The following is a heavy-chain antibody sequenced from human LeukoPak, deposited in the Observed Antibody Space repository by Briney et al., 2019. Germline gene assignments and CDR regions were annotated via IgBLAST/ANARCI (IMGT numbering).Heavy chain of an antibody. V-gene: IGHV3-48*03. J-gene: IGHJ4*02. CDR2: IIMIGITI. CDR1: VFTFNNYE. CDR3: ARGGSGVTTPSYYFDY. Sequence: GGSLRLSCAASVFTFNNYELKGGCEGLGEGRGCVSYIIMIGITIYYADSVKGRVTISRDKAASSLYLQMNSLRAEDTAVYYCARGGSGVTTPSYYFDYWGQGTLVTVSS. D-gene: IGHD4-17*01.